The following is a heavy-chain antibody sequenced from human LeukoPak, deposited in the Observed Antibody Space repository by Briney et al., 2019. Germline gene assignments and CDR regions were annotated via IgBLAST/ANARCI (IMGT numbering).Heavy chain of an antibody. Sequence: GGSLRLSCAASGFTVSSNYMTWVRQAPGKGLEWVSVIYSGGDTYYADSVKGRFTISRDNSKNTLYLQMNSLRAEDTAVYYCARDRVKSSGYYLGSIDYWGQGTLVTVSS. CDR2: IYSGGDT. V-gene: IGHV3-53*05. CDR1: GFTVSSNY. D-gene: IGHD3-22*01. J-gene: IGHJ4*02. CDR3: ARDRVKSSGYYLGSIDY.